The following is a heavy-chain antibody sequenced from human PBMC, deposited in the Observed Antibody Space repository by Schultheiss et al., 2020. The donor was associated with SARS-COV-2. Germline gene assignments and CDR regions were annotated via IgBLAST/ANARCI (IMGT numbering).Heavy chain of an antibody. V-gene: IGHV3-72*01. CDR3: ADITLMNY. J-gene: IGHJ4*02. CDR2: IRNKVNSYTT. CDR1: GFTFSDHY. Sequence: GGSLRLSCVVSGFTFSDHYMDWVRQAPGKGLEWIGRIRNKVNSYTTDYAASVKGRFTISRDDSKNSLYLEMNSLKTEDTAMYYCADITLMNYWGQGTLVTVSS. D-gene: IGHD3-22*01.